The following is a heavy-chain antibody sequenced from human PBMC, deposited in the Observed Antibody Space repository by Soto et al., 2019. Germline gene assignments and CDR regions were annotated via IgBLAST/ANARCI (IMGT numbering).Heavy chain of an antibody. V-gene: IGHV1-69*13. D-gene: IGHD3-3*01. J-gene: IGHJ5*02. Sequence: ASVKVSCKASGGTFSSYAISWVRQAPGQGLEWMGGIIPIFGTANYAQKFQGRVTITADESTSTAYMELSSLRSEDTAVYYCAREAPFGVVYWFDPWGQGTLVTVSS. CDR1: GGTFSSYA. CDR3: AREAPFGVVYWFDP. CDR2: IIPIFGTA.